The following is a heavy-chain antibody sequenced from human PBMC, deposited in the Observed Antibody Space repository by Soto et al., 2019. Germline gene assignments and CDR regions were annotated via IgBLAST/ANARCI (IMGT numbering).Heavy chain of an antibody. V-gene: IGHV3-23*01. CDR2: ISGSGGST. J-gene: IGHJ5*02. CDR3: ANSQRSERRRPTNIVNWFDP. D-gene: IGHD2-8*01. CDR1: GFTFSSYA. Sequence: EVQLLESGGGLVQPGGSLRLSCAASGFTFSSYAMSWVRQAPGKGLEWVSAISGSGGSTYYADSVKGRFTISRDNSKNTLYLQTNSLRAEDTAVYYCANSQRSERRRPTNIVNWFDPWGQGTLVTVSS.